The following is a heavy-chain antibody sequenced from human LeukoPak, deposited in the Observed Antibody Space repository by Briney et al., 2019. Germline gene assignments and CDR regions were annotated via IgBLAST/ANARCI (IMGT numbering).Heavy chain of an antibody. CDR1: GYTFTSYG. V-gene: IGHV1-18*01. CDR2: ISAYNGNT. J-gene: IGHJ5*02. Sequence: GASVKVSCKASGYTFTSYGISWVRQAPGQGLEWMGWISAYNGNTNYAQKLQGRVTMTTDTSTSTAYMELRSLRSDDTAVYYCARGSTTYYYDSSGYPADWSDPWGQGTLVTVSS. D-gene: IGHD3-22*01. CDR3: ARGSTTYYYDSSGYPADWSDP.